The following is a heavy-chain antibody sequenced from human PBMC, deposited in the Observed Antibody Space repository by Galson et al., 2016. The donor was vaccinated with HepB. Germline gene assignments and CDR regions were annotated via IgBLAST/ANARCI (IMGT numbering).Heavy chain of an antibody. CDR3: ARGEYYYDSSGYYYYYGMDV. D-gene: IGHD3-22*01. J-gene: IGHJ6*02. Sequence: ETLSLTCTVSGGSISSSSYYWGWIRQPPGKGLEWIGSIYYSGSTYYNPSLKSRVTISVDTSKNQFSLKLSSVTAADTAVYYCARGEYYYDSSGYYYYYGMDVWGQGTTVTVSS. V-gene: IGHV4-39*01. CDR2: IYYSGST. CDR1: GGSISSSSYY.